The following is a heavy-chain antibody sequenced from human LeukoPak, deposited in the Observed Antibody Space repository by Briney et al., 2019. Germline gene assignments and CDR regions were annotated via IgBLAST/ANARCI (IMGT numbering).Heavy chain of an antibody. CDR2: IYHSGST. V-gene: IGHV4-4*02. J-gene: IGHJ4*02. D-gene: IGHD3-16*02. CDR1: GGSISSSNW. Sequence: PSETLSLTCAVSGGSISSSNWWSWVRQPPGKGLEWIGEIYHSGSTNYNPSLKSRVTISVDKSKNQFSLKLSSVTAADTAVYYCARRRLGELSLLGAPFDYWGQGTLVTVSS. CDR3: ARRRLGELSLLGAPFDY.